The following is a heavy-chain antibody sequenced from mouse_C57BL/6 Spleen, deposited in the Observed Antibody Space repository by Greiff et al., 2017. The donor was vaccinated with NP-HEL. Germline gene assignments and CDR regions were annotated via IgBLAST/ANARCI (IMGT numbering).Heavy chain of an antibody. J-gene: IGHJ2*01. V-gene: IGHV1-50*01. CDR1: GYTFTSYW. CDR3: WPEDD. CDR2: IDPSDSYT. Sequence: VQLQQPGAELVKPGASVKLSCKASGYTFTSYWMQWVNQRPGQGLEWIGEIDPSDSYTNYNQKLKGKATLTVDTSSSTAYLQLSSLTSEDSAVYYCWPEDDWGQGTTLTVSS.